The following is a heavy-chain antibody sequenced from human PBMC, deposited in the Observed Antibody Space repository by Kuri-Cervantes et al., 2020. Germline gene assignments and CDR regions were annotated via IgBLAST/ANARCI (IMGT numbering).Heavy chain of an antibody. CDR3: ARDRGTTDYYYMDV. D-gene: IGHD1-7*01. CDR2: IYSGGST. J-gene: IGHJ6*03. CDR1: GFTVSSNY. V-gene: IGHV3-53*01. Sequence: GEALKISCAASGFTVSSNYMSWVRQAPGKGLEWVSVIYSGGSTYYADSVKGRFTISRDNSKNTLYLQMNSLRAEDTAVYYCARDRGTTDYYYMDVWGKGTTVTVSS.